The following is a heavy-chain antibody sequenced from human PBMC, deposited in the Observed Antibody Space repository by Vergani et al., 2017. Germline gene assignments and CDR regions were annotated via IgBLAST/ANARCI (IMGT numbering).Heavy chain of an antibody. CDR2: IDTSGST. J-gene: IGHJ5*02. V-gene: IGHV4-61*02. Sequence: QVQLQESGPGLVKPSQTLSLTCTVSGGSISSGSYYWSWIRQPAGKGLEWIGRIDTSGSTNYNPSLKSRVPISIDTSKNQSSLKLRSVTAADTAVYYCAIEGYDFWRQGRVRFDPWAQGTRVTVSS. CDR1: GGSISSGSYY. CDR3: AIEGYDFWRQGRVRFDP. D-gene: IGHD3-3*01.